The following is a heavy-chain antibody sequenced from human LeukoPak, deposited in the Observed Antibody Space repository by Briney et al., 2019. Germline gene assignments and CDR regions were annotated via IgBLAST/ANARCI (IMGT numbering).Heavy chain of an antibody. Sequence: ASVKVSCTASGGTFSSYAISWVRQAPGQGLEWMGGIIPIFGTANYAQKFQGRVTITADEFTSTAYMELSSLRSEDTAVYYCARGLVGATTFYYYYGMDIWGQGTTVTVSS. D-gene: IGHD1-26*01. CDR3: ARGLVGATTFYYYYGMDI. J-gene: IGHJ6*02. CDR1: GGTFSSYA. CDR2: IIPIFGTA. V-gene: IGHV1-69*01.